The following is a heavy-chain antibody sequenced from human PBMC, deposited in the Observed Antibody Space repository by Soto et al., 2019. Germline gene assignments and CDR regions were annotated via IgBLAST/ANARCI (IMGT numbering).Heavy chain of an antibody. V-gene: IGHV3-30*18. CDR1: GFTFSTSG. J-gene: IGHJ5*02. D-gene: IGHD6-13*01. CDR2: ISHDGGAT. CDR3: AKEWGSSGWYNWFDP. Sequence: QVQLVESGGGVVQSGRSLRLSCAASGFTFSTSGMHWIRQAPGKGLEWVAMISHDGGATYYVDSVKGRFTISRDTDKNTLHLQMDSLRPEDTATYYCAKEWGSSGWYNWFDPWGQGTLVTVS.